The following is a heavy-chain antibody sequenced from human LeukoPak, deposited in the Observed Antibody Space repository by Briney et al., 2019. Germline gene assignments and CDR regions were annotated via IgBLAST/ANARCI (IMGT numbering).Heavy chain of an antibody. J-gene: IGHJ4*02. Sequence: QPGGSLRLSCAASGFTFNTYEMNWVRQAPGKGLEWVSYISSRGSTRYYADSVKGRFTISRDNAKNSLYLQMNSLRAEDTAVYYCARDERHWVVGSGWYGRYYFDYWGQGTLVTVSS. CDR1: GFTFNTYE. V-gene: IGHV3-48*03. D-gene: IGHD6-19*01. CDR2: ISSRGSTR. CDR3: ARDERHWVVGSGWYGRYYFDY.